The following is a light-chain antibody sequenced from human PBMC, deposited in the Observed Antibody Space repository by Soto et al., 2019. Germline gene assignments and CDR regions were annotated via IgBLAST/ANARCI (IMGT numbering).Light chain of an antibody. CDR1: QSISSW. J-gene: IGKJ4*01. Sequence: DIQMTQSPSTLSASVGDRVTITCRASQSISSWLAWYQQKPGKAPKLLIYDASSLDSGVPSRFSGSGSGTEFTLTISSLQPDDVATYYCQQYNSYSLTFGGGTKVEIK. V-gene: IGKV1-5*01. CDR2: DAS. CDR3: QQYNSYSLT.